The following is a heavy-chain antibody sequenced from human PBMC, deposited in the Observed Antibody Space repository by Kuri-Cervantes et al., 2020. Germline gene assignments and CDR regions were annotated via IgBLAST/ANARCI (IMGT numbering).Heavy chain of an antibody. CDR2: INSDGSST. CDR1: GFTFSSYW. V-gene: IGHV3-74*01. D-gene: IGHD3-10*01. Sequence: GESLKISCAASGFTFSSYWMHWVRQAPGKGLVWVSRINSDGSSTSYADSVKGRFTISRDNAKNTLYLQMNSLRAEDTAVYYCARATITMVRGVRPGGYFDLWGRGTLVTVSS. J-gene: IGHJ2*01. CDR3: ARATITMVRGVRPGGYFDL.